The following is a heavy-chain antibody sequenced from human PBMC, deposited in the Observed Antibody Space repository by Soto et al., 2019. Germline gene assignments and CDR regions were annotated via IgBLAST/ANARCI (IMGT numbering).Heavy chain of an antibody. Sequence: PSETLSLTCSVSGLSISSHPWWTWVRQAPGRGLEWIGELYPSGGAAYNPSLQNRAAISVDYSQNHLSLTLTSVTAADTAVYYCARGLHCPNGGRFDPWGPGYLVTVSS. CDR3: ARGLHCPNGGRFDP. V-gene: IGHV4-4*02. CDR2: LYPSGGA. J-gene: IGHJ5*02. CDR1: GLSISSHPW. D-gene: IGHD2-8*01.